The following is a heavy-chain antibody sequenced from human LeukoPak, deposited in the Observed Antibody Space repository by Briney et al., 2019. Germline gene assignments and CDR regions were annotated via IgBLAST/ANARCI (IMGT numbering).Heavy chain of an antibody. CDR3: AKEGEAAAGTEGDY. Sequence: PGGSLRLSCAASGFTFSSYGMHWVRQAPGKGLEWVAVISYDGSNKYYADSVKGRFTISRDNSKNTLYLQMNSLRAEDTAVYYCAKEGEAAAGTEGDYWGQGTLVTVSS. CDR1: GFTFSSYG. D-gene: IGHD6-13*01. V-gene: IGHV3-30*18. J-gene: IGHJ4*02. CDR2: ISYDGSNK.